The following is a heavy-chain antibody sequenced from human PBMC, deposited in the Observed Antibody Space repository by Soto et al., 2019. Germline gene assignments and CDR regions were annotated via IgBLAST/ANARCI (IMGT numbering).Heavy chain of an antibody. CDR1: GYTFTGYY. D-gene: IGHD3-3*01. J-gene: IGHJ6*02. V-gene: IGHV1-2*04. CDR2: INPNSGGT. CDR3: ARAMYYDFWSGYIHYGMDV. Sequence: ASVKVSCKASGYTFTGYYMHWVRQAPGQGLEWMGWINPNSGGTNYAQKFQGWVTMTRDTSISTAYMELSRLRSDDTAVYYCARAMYYDFWSGYIHYGMDVCGQGTTVTVSS.